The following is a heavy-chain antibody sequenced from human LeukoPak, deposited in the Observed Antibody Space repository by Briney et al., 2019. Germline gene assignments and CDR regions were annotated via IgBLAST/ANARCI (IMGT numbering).Heavy chain of an antibody. Sequence: ASVTVSCKTSGYTFTHYYIHWVRQAPGQGLEWMGIINPSGGSTNYAQTFQGRLSMTRDTSTSTVYVELSSLRSEDTAVYYCARGAYSYAQDFWGQGTQVTVSS. CDR3: ARGAYSYAQDF. V-gene: IGHV1-46*01. J-gene: IGHJ4*02. CDR1: GYTFTHYY. D-gene: IGHD5-18*01. CDR2: INPSGGST.